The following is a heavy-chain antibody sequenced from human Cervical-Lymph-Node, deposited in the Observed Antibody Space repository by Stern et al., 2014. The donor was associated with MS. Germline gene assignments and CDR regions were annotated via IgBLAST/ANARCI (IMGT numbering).Heavy chain of an antibody. D-gene: IGHD1-7*01. CDR1: GYSFNSYW. Sequence: EDQLVESGAEVRKPGESLRISCKASGYSFNSYWIGWVRQMPGKGLEWVGIIYPGDSDPRYSPSFQGQVTISLDKSISTAYLQWSSLKASDTAMYYCAREAMALPYYFDYWGQGTLVTVSS. CDR3: AREAMALPYYFDY. V-gene: IGHV5-51*01. J-gene: IGHJ4*02. CDR2: IYPGDSDP.